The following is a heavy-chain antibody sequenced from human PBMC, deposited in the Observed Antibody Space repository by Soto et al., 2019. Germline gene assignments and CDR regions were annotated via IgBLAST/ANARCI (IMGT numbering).Heavy chain of an antibody. J-gene: IGHJ4*02. Sequence: PSETLSLTCAVYGGSFSGYYWSWIRQPPGKGLEWIGEINHSGSTNYNPSLKSRVTISVDTSKNQFSLKLSSVTAADTAVYYCARVRGPRVKYSDYWGQGTLITVSS. CDR3: ARVRGPRVKYSDY. CDR2: INHSGST. CDR1: GGSFSGYY. V-gene: IGHV4-34*01.